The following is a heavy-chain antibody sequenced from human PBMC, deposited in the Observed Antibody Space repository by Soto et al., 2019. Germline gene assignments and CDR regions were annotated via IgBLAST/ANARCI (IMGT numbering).Heavy chain of an antibody. J-gene: IGHJ5*02. CDR2: IKQDGSEA. D-gene: IGHD5-18*01. CDR3: ARIQNNWFDP. CDR1: RFTFPSSW. Sequence: EVQLVESGGGLVQPGGSLRISCAVSRFTFPSSWMSWVRQAPGKGLEWVANIKQDGSEAYYLDSVKGRFTISRDNAWTSLYLQMNSLSADDTAVYYCARIQNNWFDPWGQGTLVTVAS. V-gene: IGHV3-7*01.